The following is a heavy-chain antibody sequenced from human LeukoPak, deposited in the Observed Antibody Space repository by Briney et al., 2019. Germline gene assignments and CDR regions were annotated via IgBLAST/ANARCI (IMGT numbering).Heavy chain of an antibody. CDR1: GFSFSIAW. CDR2: IASRSDGGTR. CDR3: TTLYSSGWYPDY. J-gene: IGHJ4*02. D-gene: IGHD6-19*01. V-gene: IGHV3-15*04. Sequence: GGSLRLSCTASGFSFSIAWMNWVRQAPGKGLEWVGRIASRSDGGTRDYAEPLKGRFTISRDDSKKTLYLQMNSLKTEDTAVYYCTTLYSSGWYPDYWGQGTLVTVSS.